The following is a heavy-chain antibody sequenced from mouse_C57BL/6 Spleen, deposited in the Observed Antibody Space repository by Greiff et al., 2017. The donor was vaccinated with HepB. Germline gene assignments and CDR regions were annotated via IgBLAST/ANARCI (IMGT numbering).Heavy chain of an antibody. CDR2: IDPSDSYT. V-gene: IGHV1-50*01. D-gene: IGHD4-1*01. Sequence: VQLQESGAELVKPGASVKLSCKASGYTFTSYWMQWVKQRPGQGLEWIGEIDPSDSYTNYNQKFKGKATLTVDTSSSTAYMQLSSLTSEDSAVYYCARWLTETKGFAYWGQGTLVTVSA. CDR1: GYTFTSYW. J-gene: IGHJ3*01. CDR3: ARWLTETKGFAY.